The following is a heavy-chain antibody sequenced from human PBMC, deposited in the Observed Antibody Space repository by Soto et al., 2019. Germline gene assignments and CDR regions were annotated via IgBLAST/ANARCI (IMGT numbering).Heavy chain of an antibody. J-gene: IGHJ6*02. CDR2: IYYSGST. Sequence: PSETLSLTCTVSGGSISSGDYYWSWIRQPPGKGLEWIGYIYYSGSTYYNPSLKSRVTISVDTSKNQFSLKLSSVTAADTAVYYGARQQKDYYYYGMAVGGQGTTFTVPS. CDR1: GGSISSGDYY. V-gene: IGHV4-30-4*01. CDR3: ARQQKDYYYYGMAV. D-gene: IGHD6-13*01.